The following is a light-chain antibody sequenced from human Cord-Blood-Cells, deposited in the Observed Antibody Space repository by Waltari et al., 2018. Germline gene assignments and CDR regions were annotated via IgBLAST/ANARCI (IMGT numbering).Light chain of an antibody. J-gene: IGKJ1*01. CDR3: QQSYSTPWT. CDR2: AAS. CDR1: QSISSY. Sequence: DIQMTQSPSSWSASVRDRVNITCRASQSISSYLNWYQQKPGKAPKLLIYAASSLQSGVPSRFSGSGSGTDFTLTISSLQPEDFATYYCQQSYSTPWTFGQGTKVEIK. V-gene: IGKV1-39*01.